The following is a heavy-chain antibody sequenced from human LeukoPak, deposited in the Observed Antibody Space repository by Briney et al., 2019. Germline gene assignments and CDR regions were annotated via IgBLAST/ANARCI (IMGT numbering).Heavy chain of an antibody. Sequence: GGSLRLSCAASGFTFSSYGMHWVREAPGKGLEWVAVILYEGSNKTYADSVKGPFTISRDNSKNTLYLQMNSLRAEDTAVYYCAKGITMIVGLVDYWGQGTLVTVSS. CDR2: ILYEGSNK. J-gene: IGHJ4*02. V-gene: IGHV3-30*18. CDR3: AKGITMIVGLVDY. CDR1: GFTFSSYG. D-gene: IGHD3-22*01.